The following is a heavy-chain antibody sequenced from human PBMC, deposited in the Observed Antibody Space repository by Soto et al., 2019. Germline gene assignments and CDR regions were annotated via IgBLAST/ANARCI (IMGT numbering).Heavy chain of an antibody. Sequence: SETLSLTCSLSGGAIGGYYWSWIRQPPGKALEWIGYVSYSGSTDYNPSLKSRVTISVDTSKNQFSLKLSSVTAADTAVYYCAREGGYGGNLNYYYYYGMDVWGQGTTVTVSS. CDR2: VSYSGST. J-gene: IGHJ6*02. V-gene: IGHV4-59*01. D-gene: IGHD4-17*01. CDR1: GGAIGGYY. CDR3: AREGGYGGNLNYYYYYGMDV.